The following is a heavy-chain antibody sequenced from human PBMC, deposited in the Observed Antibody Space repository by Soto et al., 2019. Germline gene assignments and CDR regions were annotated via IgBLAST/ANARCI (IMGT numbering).Heavy chain of an antibody. CDR3: ASGPLVSRYYGLNV. J-gene: IGHJ6*02. CDR2: IFTNGNT. V-gene: IGHV4-4*07. Sequence: PWETLSLTCSVSGVSMNDYYWSWIRQPAGRGLEWIGRIFTNGNTNYNPSLRGRLTMSVDTSTNQVSLRLTSVTAADTAVYYCASGPLVSRYYGLNVWGQGTTVTVSS. CDR1: GVSMNDYY.